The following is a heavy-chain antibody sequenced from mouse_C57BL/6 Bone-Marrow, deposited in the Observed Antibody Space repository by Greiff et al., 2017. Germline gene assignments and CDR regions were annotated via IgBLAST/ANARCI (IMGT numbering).Heavy chain of an antibody. V-gene: IGHV1-69*01. CDR3: ARAPITTVVGDAMDY. CDR2: IDPSDSYT. D-gene: IGHD1-1*01. J-gene: IGHJ4*01. CDR1: GYTFTSYW. Sequence: QVQLQQSGAELVMPGASVKLSCKASGYTFTSYWMHWVKQRPGQGLEWIGEIDPSDSYTTYNQKFKGKSTLTVDKSSSTAYMQLSSLTSEDSAVYYCARAPITTVVGDAMDYWGQGTSVTVSS.